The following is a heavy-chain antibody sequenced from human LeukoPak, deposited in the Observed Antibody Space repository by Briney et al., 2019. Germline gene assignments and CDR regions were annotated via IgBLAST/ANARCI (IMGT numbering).Heavy chain of an antibody. CDR1: GGSISSSNW. CDR3: ARHDAVDTARGRFDP. J-gene: IGHJ5*02. CDR2: IYHSGST. V-gene: IGHV4-4*02. Sequence: PSETLSLTCAVSGGSISSSNWWSWVRQPPGKGLEWIGEIYHSGSTNYNPSLKSRVTISVDKSKNQFSLKLSSVTAADTAVYYCARHDAVDTARGRFDPWGQGTLVTVSS. D-gene: IGHD5-18*01.